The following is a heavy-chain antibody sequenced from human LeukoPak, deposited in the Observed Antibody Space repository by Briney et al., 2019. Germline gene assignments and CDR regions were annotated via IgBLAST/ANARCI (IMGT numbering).Heavy chain of an antibody. Sequence: GGSLRLSCAASGFTLSRFWMSWVRQAPGKGLEWVSAISGSGGSTYYADSVKGRFTISRDNSKNTLYLQMNSLRAEDTAVYYCASEQLWLLPPSFWGQGTLVTVSS. CDR1: GFTLSRFW. J-gene: IGHJ4*02. V-gene: IGHV3-23*01. CDR3: ASEQLWLLPPSF. CDR2: ISGSGGST. D-gene: IGHD5-18*01.